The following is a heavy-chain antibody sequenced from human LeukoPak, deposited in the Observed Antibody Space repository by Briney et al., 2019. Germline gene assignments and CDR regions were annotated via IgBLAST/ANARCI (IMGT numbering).Heavy chain of an antibody. V-gene: IGHV1-24*01. CDR2: FDPEDGET. Sequence: ASVKVSCKVSGYTLTELSMHWVRQAPGKGLEWMGGFDPEDGETIYAQKFQGRVTMTRDTSISTAYMELSRLRSDDTAVYCCARDHISGSYYSYYYYGMDVWGQGTTVTVSS. CDR3: ARDHISGSYYSYYYYGMDV. D-gene: IGHD1-26*01. J-gene: IGHJ6*02. CDR1: GYTLTELS.